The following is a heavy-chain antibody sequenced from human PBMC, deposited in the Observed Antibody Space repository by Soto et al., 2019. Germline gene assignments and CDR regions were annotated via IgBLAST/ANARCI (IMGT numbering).Heavy chain of an antibody. D-gene: IGHD2-15*01. CDR3: ARLPQYCSGGSCPNWFDP. CDR1: GYSFTSYW. V-gene: IGHV5-51*01. Sequence: GESLKISCKGSGYSFTSYWIGWVRQMPGKGLEWMGIIYPGDSDTKYSPSFQGQVTISADKSISTAYLPWSSLKASDTAMYYCARLPQYCSGGSCPNWFDPWGQGPLVTASS. CDR2: IYPGDSDT. J-gene: IGHJ5*02.